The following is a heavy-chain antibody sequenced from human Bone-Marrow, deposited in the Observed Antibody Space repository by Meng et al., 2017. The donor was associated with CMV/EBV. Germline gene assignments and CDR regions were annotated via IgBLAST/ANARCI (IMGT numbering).Heavy chain of an antibody. J-gene: IGHJ4*02. CDR2: ISYDGSNK. D-gene: IGHD5-18*01. CDR3: ARTPSAAMVQY. CDR1: EFTFSSYA. V-gene: IGHV3-30*04. Sequence: GGSLRLSCAASEFTFSSYAMHWVRQAPGKGLEWVAVISYDGSNKYYADSVKGRFTISRDNSKNTLYLQMNSLRAEDTAVYYCARTPSAAMVQYWGQGTLVTVSS.